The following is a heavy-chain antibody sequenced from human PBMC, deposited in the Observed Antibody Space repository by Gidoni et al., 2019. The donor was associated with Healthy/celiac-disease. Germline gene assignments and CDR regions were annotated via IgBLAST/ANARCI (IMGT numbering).Heavy chain of an antibody. J-gene: IGHJ4*02. V-gene: IGHV1-2*02. CDR3: ARGKTSSGWYDEATDY. D-gene: IGHD6-19*01. CDR2: INPNSGGT. CDR1: GYTFTGYY. Sequence: QVQLVQSGAEVKKPGASVKVSCKASGYTFTGYYMHWVRQAPGQGLEWMGWINPNSGGTNYAQKFQGRVTMTRDTSISTAYMELSRLRSDDTAVYYCARGKTSSGWYDEATDYWGQGTLVTVSS.